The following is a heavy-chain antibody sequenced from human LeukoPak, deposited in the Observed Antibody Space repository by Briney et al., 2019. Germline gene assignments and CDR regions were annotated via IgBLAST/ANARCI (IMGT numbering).Heavy chain of an antibody. J-gene: IGHJ4*02. Sequence: GGSLRLSCAASGFTFSSYARNWVRQAPGKGLEWVSAISDSGSTTYYADSVKGRFTISRDNSKNTLYLQMNSLRAEDTAVYYCAKGGIRDLTPRVLDYWGQGTLVTVYS. V-gene: IGHV3-23*01. CDR2: ISDSGSTT. CDR3: AKGGIRDLTPRVLDY. CDR1: GFTFSSYA. D-gene: IGHD2-15*01.